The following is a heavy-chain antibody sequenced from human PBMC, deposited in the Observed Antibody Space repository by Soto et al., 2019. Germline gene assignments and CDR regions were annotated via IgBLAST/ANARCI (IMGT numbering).Heavy chain of an antibody. J-gene: IGHJ6*02. CDR3: AREPTTVTNYYYYALDV. CDR2: ISYSGST. V-gene: IGHV4-61*01. Sequence: QVQLQESGPGLVKPSETLSLTCTVSGGSVSSGSYYWSWIRQPPGKGLEWIGYISYSGSTHYNPSLKSRLTISVGTSKNQFSLKLSSVTAADTAVYYCAREPTTVTNYYYYALDVWGQGTTVTVSS. D-gene: IGHD4-17*01. CDR1: GGSVSSGSYY.